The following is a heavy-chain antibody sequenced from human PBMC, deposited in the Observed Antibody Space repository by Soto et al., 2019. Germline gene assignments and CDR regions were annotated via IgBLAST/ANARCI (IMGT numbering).Heavy chain of an antibody. CDR3: ARDRSGWYDF. V-gene: IGHV1-18*01. D-gene: IGHD6-19*01. Sequence: QVQLVQSAAEVGKPGSSVKVSCKASGSTFTTIRLSWVRQAPGQGLEWMGWIRTHNGDTQYAQKFQGRVTMTADTSTTPSYMEVRSLRQDDTAVFYGARDRSGWYDFWGQGTLVTVSS. CDR1: GSTFTTIR. J-gene: IGHJ5*01. CDR2: IRTHNGDT.